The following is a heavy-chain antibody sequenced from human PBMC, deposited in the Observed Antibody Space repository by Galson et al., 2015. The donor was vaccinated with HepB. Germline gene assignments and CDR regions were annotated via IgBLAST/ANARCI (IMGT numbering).Heavy chain of an antibody. Sequence: SVKVSCKASGGTFSSYAISWVRQAPGQGLEWMGRIIPILGIANYAQKFQGRVTITADKSTSTAYMELSSLRSEDTAVYYCARAVVVPAAMGYYFDYWGQGTLVTVSS. J-gene: IGHJ4*02. D-gene: IGHD2-2*01. V-gene: IGHV1-69*04. CDR3: ARAVVVPAAMGYYFDY. CDR2: IIPILGIA. CDR1: GGTFSSYA.